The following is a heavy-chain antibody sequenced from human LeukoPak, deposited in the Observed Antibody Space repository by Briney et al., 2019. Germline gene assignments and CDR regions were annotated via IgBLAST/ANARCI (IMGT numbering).Heavy chain of an antibody. D-gene: IGHD3-10*01. V-gene: IGHV3-23*01. CDR1: GFTFSSYG. CDR2: VSGSGGST. CDR3: AKDRGGVNYAFDI. J-gene: IGHJ3*02. Sequence: GGSLRLSCAASGFTFSSYGMSWVRQAPGKGLEWVSGVSGSGGSTYYADAVKGRFTISRDNSKNTLYLQMNSLRAEDTAVYYCAKDRGGVNYAFDIWGQGTTVTVSS.